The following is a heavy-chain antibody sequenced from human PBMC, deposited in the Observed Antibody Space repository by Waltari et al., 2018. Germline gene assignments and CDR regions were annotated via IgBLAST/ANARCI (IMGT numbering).Heavy chain of an antibody. J-gene: IGHJ3*02. D-gene: IGHD2-21*01. CDR3: AKGVVVIATPDAFDI. CDR1: GFTFSSYA. V-gene: IGHV3-23*01. CDR2: IIGRGGSK. Sequence: EVQLLESGGGLVQPGGSLRLSCAASGFTFSSYAMSWVRQAPGKGLEWISAIIGRGGSKYYAYAVKGRFTISRDNSKNTLYLQMNSLRAEDTAVYYCAKGVVVIATPDAFDIWGQGTMVTVSS.